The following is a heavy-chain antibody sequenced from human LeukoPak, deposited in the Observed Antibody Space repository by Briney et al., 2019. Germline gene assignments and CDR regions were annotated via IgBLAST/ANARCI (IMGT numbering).Heavy chain of an antibody. CDR1: GFTFSSYE. Sequence: GGSLRLSCAASGFTFSSYEMNWVRQAPGKGLEWVSYISSSGSTIYYADSVRGRFTISRDNAKNSLYLQMNSLRAEDTAVYYCARDGYKWYFDYWGQGTLVTVSS. J-gene: IGHJ4*02. CDR2: ISSSGSTI. D-gene: IGHD5-24*01. V-gene: IGHV3-48*03. CDR3: ARDGYKWYFDY.